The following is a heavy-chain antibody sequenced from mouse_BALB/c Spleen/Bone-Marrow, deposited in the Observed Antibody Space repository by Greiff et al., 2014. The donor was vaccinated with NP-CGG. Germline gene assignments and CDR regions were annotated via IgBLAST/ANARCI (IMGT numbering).Heavy chain of an antibody. CDR2: IWAGGST. CDR1: GFSLTSYG. J-gene: IGHJ4*01. V-gene: IGHV2-9*02. CDR3: ARDREYGYYYAMDY. Sequence: VKLVESGPGLVAPSQILSITCTVSGFSLTSYGVHWVRQPPGKGLEWLGVIWAGGSTNYNSALMSRLSISKDNSKSQIFLKMNSLQTDDTAMYYCARDREYGYYYAMDYWGQGTSVTVSS. D-gene: IGHD2-2*01.